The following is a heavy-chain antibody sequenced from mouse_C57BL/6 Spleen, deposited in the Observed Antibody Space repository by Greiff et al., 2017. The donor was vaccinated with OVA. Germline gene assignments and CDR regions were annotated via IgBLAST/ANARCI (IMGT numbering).Heavy chain of an antibody. CDR1: GFTFSDYG. D-gene: IGHD2-4*01. Sequence: EVMLVESGGGLVKPGGSLKLSCAASGFTFSDYGMHWVRQAPEKGLEWVAYISSGSSTIYYADTVKGRFTISRDNAKNTLFLQMTSLRSEDTAMYYCARIDYDSYYFDYWGQGTTLTVSS. CDR2: ISSGSSTI. CDR3: ARIDYDSYYFDY. J-gene: IGHJ2*01. V-gene: IGHV5-17*01.